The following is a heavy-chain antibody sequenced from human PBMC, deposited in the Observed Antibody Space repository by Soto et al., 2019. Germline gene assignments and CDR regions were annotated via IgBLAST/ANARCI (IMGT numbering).Heavy chain of an antibody. CDR1: GGSISSSSYY. J-gene: IGHJ5*02. Sequence: SETLSLTCTVSGGSISSSSYYWGWIRQPPGKGLEWIGSIYYSGSTYYNPSLKSRVTISVDTSKNQFSLKLSSVTAADTAVYYCAREGATSWFDPWGQGTPVPVYS. D-gene: IGHD1-26*01. CDR3: AREGATSWFDP. V-gene: IGHV4-39*01. CDR2: IYYSGST.